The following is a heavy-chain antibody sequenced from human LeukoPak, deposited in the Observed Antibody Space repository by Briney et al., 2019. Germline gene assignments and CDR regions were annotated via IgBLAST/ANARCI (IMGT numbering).Heavy chain of an antibody. D-gene: IGHD6-13*01. CDR3: ARGGARQQLVENYFDH. J-gene: IGHJ4*02. CDR1: GFTVSSNY. V-gene: IGHV3-53*01. Sequence: GGSLRLSCAASGFTVSSNYMNWVRQAPGKGLEWVSVLYRGGSTYYADSVKGRFTISRDTSKNTVYLRMNSLRAEDTAVYYCARGGARQQLVENYFDHWGQGTLVTVSS. CDR2: LYRGGST.